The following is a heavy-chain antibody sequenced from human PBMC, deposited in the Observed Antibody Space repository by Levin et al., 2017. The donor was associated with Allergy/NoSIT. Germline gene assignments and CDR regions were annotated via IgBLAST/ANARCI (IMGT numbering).Heavy chain of an antibody. CDR1: GGSISRYY. J-gene: IGHJ4*02. CDR2: IYSSGDT. Sequence: SQTLSLTCPVSGGSISRYYWSWIRQPPGKGLEWIGYIYSSGDTNYNPSLTSRVILSVDTSKNHFSLDLSSVTAADTAVYYCARGSGGLLWFGESTTGPFDSWGQGTLVTVSS. CDR3: ARGSGGLLWFGESTTGPFDS. V-gene: IGHV4-59*01. D-gene: IGHD3-10*01.